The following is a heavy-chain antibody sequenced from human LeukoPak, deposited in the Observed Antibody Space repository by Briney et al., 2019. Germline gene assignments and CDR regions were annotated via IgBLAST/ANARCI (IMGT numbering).Heavy chain of an antibody. V-gene: IGHV1-24*01. J-gene: IGHJ4*02. Sequence: ASVKVSCKVSGYTLTELSMHWVRQAPGKGLEWTGGFDPEDGETIYAQKFQGRVTMTEDTSTDTAYMELSSLRSEDTAVYYCATSSYYVWGSYRSGRFDYWGQGTLVTVSS. CDR3: ATSSYYVWGSYRSGRFDY. D-gene: IGHD3-16*02. CDR1: GYTLTELS. CDR2: FDPEDGET.